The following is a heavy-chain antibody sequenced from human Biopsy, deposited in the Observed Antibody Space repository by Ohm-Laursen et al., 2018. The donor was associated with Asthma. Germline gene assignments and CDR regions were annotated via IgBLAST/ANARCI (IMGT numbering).Heavy chain of an antibody. CDR3: ARGPEPDV. Sequence: DTLSLTCDVYPGSFSGFFWTWIRQSPGKGLEWIGETNERGVTNNNPSLKSRVIISIDTYWNRVSLKLTSVTAADTAVYYCARGPEPDVWGQGTTVTVSS. CDR2: TNERGVT. V-gene: IGHV4-34*01. J-gene: IGHJ6*02. D-gene: IGHD1-14*01. CDR1: PGSFSGFF.